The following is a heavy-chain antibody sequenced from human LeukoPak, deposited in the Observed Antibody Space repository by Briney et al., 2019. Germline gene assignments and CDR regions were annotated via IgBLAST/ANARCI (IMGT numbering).Heavy chain of an antibody. V-gene: IGHV1-69*04. D-gene: IGHD6-13*01. CDR2: IIPILDIT. CDR3: AREVPNFHIAAPVVDI. Sequence: ASVKVSCKASGDTFSRYAISWVRQAPGQGLEWMGKIIPILDITDFAQKFQGRVTITADKSTNTAYMELSSLRSDDTAVYYCAREVPNFHIAAPVVDIWGQGTMVTVSS. CDR1: GDTFSRYA. J-gene: IGHJ3*02.